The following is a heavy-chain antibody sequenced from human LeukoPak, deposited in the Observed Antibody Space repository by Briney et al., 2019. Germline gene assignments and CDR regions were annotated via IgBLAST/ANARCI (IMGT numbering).Heavy chain of an antibody. Sequence: GASVKVSCKASGYTFTGYYMHWVRQAPGQGLEWMGWINPNSGGTNYAQKFQGWVTMTRDTSITTVYMEVSRLRSDDTAVYYCARENYDLLSGDTYGAFDIWGQGTMVTVSS. CDR1: GYTFTGYY. CDR3: ARENYDLLSGDTYGAFDI. V-gene: IGHV1-2*04. J-gene: IGHJ3*02. D-gene: IGHD3-3*01. CDR2: INPNSGGT.